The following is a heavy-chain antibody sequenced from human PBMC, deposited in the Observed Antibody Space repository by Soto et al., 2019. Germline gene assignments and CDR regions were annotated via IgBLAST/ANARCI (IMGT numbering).Heavy chain of an antibody. J-gene: IGHJ4*02. CDR1: GDSISSYY. V-gene: IGHV4-59*01. Sequence: QVQLQESGPGLVKPSETLSLTCAVSGDSISSYYCMWIRQPPGKGLESIGYLYYGRSANYNPSLKXRXTXSXXAATNQGSLTLSSMPAADTAVYYCALRSRAVVPEYWGQGTLVTVSA. CDR2: LYYGRSA. D-gene: IGHD6-13*01. CDR3: ALRSRAVVPEY.